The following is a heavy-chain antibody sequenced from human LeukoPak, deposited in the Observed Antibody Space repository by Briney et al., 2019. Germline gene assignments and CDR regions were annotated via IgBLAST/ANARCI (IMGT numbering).Heavy chain of an antibody. CDR1: GFSLSTTGMC. V-gene: IGHV2-70*13. CDR2: IDWDDDK. J-gene: IGHJ4*02. D-gene: IGHD6-19*01. Sequence: ESGPTLVNPTQTLTLTCTFSGFSLSTTGMCVTWIRQPPGKALEWLALIDWDDDKFYSPSLGTRLTISKDTSRNQVVLAMTNMDPVDTATYYCARQRGYSGGRGVDYWGQGTLVTVSS. CDR3: ARQRGYSGGRGVDY.